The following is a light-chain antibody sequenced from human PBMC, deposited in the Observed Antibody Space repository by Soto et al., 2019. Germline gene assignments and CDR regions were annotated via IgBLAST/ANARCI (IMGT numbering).Light chain of an antibody. J-gene: IGLJ2*01. CDR1: SSDVGGYNY. CDR2: EVS. CDR3: SSYAGSNNPVI. V-gene: IGLV2-8*01. Sequence: QSALTQPPPASGSPGQSVTISCTGTSSDVGGYNYVSWYQQHPGKAPKFMIYEVSKRPSGVPDRFSGSKSGNTASLTVSGLQADDEADYYCSSYAGSNNPVIFGGGTQLTVL.